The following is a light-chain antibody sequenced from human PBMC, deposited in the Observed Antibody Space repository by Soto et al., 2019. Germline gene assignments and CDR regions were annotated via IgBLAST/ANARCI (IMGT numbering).Light chain of an antibody. CDR1: QSVSSNY. CDR3: QQYGSSLWT. CDR2: GTS. V-gene: IGKV3-20*01. J-gene: IGKJ1*01. Sequence: EIVLTQSPGTLSLSPGERATHSCRASQSVSSNYLAWYQQKPGQAPRLLIYGTSSRATGIPDRFSGSGSGTDFALTISRLEPEDFAVYYCQQYGSSLWTFGQGTKVDIK.